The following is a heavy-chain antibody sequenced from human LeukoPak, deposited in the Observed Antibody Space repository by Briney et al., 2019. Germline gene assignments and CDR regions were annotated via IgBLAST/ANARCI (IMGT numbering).Heavy chain of an antibody. CDR3: ATFPQGY. V-gene: IGHV4-59*01. J-gene: IGHJ4*02. Sequence: SETLSLTCTVSGDSISRYYWNRIRQPPGKGLEWIGYIQNSGSTTYNPSLKGRVTISLDTSKNQFSLTLSSVTGADTAVYYCATFPQGYWGQGTLVTVSS. CDR2: IQNSGST. D-gene: IGHD3-16*01. CDR1: GDSISRYY.